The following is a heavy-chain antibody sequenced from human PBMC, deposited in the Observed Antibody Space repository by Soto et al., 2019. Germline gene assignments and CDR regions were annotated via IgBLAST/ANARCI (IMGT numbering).Heavy chain of an antibody. Sequence: GFLTLSCAASGFTFSSCSMNWVRRAPGKGLEWVSSISSSSSYIYYADSVKGRFTISRDNAKNSLYLQMNSLRAEDTAVYYCARDLRDYYYYGMDVWGQGTTVTVSS. CDR1: GFTFSSCS. CDR3: ARDLRDYYYYGMDV. CDR2: ISSSSSYI. J-gene: IGHJ6*02. V-gene: IGHV3-21*01.